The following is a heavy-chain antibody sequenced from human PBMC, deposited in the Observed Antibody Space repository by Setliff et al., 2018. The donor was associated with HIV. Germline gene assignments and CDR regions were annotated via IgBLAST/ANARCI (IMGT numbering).Heavy chain of an antibody. J-gene: IGHJ6*04. CDR1: GYSFTSYW. CDR3: TKHPLRPGISGYFYFIDV. Sequence: GESLKISCKASGYSFTSYWIAWVRQMPGKGLEWMGIIYPGDSEVRYSPSFEGHVIVSADKSITTAYLQWSSLRASDTATYYCTKHPLRPGISGYFYFIDVWGAGTTVTVSS. V-gene: IGHV5-51*01. D-gene: IGHD3-9*01. CDR2: IYPGDSEV.